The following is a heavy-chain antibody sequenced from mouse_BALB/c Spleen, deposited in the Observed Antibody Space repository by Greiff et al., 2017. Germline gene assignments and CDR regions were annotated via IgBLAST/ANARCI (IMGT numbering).Heavy chain of an antibody. D-gene: IGHD1-1*01. CDR2: ISTYYGDA. CDR1: GYTFTDYA. Sequence: QVQLKQSGAELVRPGVSVKISCKGSGYTFTDYAMHWVKQSHAKSLEWIGVISTYYGDASYNQKFKGKATMTVDKSSSTAYMELARLTSEDSAIYYCARSHYYYAMDYWGQGTSVTVSS. CDR3: ARSHYYYAMDY. J-gene: IGHJ4*01. V-gene: IGHV1S137*01.